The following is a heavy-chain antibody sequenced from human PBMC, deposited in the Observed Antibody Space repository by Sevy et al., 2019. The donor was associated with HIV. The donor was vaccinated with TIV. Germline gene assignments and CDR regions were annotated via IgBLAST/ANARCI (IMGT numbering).Heavy chain of an antibody. Sequence: GGCLRLSCAASGFTFSSYWMSWVRQAPGKGLEWVANIKQDGSEKYYVDSVKGRFTISRDNAKNSLYLQMNSLRAEDTAVYYCARTLRGYCSSTSCSRGWYFDLWGRGTLVTVSS. CDR3: ARTLRGYCSSTSCSRGWYFDL. CDR2: IKQDGSEK. D-gene: IGHD2-2*03. V-gene: IGHV3-7*01. CDR1: GFTFSSYW. J-gene: IGHJ2*01.